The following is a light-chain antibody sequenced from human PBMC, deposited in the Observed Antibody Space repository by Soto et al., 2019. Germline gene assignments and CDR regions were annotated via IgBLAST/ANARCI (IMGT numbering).Light chain of an antibody. CDR3: CSYAGSYTFV. J-gene: IGLJ1*01. Sequence: QSVLTQPRSVSGSPGQSVTISCTGTSSDVGGYNYVSWYQQHPGKAPKLMIYDVSKRPSGVPDRFSGSKSGNTASLTISGLQAEDDADYYCCSYAGSYTFVFGTGTKLTVL. V-gene: IGLV2-11*01. CDR2: DVS. CDR1: SSDVGGYNY.